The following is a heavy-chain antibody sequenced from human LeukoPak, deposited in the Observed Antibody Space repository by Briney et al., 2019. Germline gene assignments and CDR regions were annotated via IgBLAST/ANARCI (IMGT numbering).Heavy chain of an antibody. CDR2: IYYSGST. CDR1: GGSFRSHY. Sequence: PSETLSLTCTVSGGSFRSHYCSWIRQPPGKGLEWIAYIYYSGSTSYNSSLKSRVTISVDTSKNQFSLKPRSVTAADTAVYYCARNNNLVGATNNDAFDVWGQGTMVTVSS. D-gene: IGHD1-26*01. CDR3: ARNNNLVGATNNDAFDV. V-gene: IGHV4-59*11. J-gene: IGHJ3*01.